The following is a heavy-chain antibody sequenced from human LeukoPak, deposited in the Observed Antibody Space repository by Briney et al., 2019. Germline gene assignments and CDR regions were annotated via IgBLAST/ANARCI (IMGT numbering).Heavy chain of an antibody. CDR3: TGNYYGSGSYADFDY. J-gene: IGHJ4*02. Sequence: GGSLRLSCAASGFTFSGSALHWVRQASGKGLEWVGRIRSTANGYATAYAASVKGRFTISRDDSKNTAYLQMDSLKTEDTVVYYCTGNYYGSGSYADFDYWGQGTLVTVSS. D-gene: IGHD3-10*01. CDR2: IRSTANGYAT. CDR1: GFTFSGSA. V-gene: IGHV3-73*01.